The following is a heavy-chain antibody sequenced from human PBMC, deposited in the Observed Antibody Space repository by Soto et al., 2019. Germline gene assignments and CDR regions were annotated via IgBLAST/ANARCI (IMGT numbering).Heavy chain of an antibody. CDR1: GCSISSGDYY. D-gene: IGHD3-3*01. Sequence: QVQLQESGPGLVKPSQTLSLTCTVSGCSISSGDYYWSWIRQHPGKGLEWIGYIYYSGSTYYNPSLKSRVTISVDTSKNQVSLKLSSVTAADTAVYYCARWWSGSRQGFDPWGQGTLVTVSS. V-gene: IGHV4-31*03. CDR2: IYYSGST. J-gene: IGHJ5*02. CDR3: ARWWSGSRQGFDP.